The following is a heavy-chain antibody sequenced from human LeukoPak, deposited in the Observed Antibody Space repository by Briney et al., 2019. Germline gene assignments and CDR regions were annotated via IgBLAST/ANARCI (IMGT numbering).Heavy chain of an antibody. D-gene: IGHD3-22*01. J-gene: IGHJ4*02. CDR2: IEQDGSEE. Sequence: GGSLRLSCAASGFTFSSFWMSWVRQAPGKGLEWVANIEQDGSEEYYVDSVEGRFTISRDNAKNSLYLQMNSLRAEDTAVYYCARWEGNGYYFDYRGQGTLVTVSS. CDR3: ARWEGNGYYFDY. CDR1: GFTFSSFW. V-gene: IGHV3-7*01.